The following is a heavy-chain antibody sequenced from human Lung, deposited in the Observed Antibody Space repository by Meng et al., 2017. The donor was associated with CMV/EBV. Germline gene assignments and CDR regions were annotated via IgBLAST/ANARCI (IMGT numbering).Heavy chain of an antibody. CDR2: IDYNGNT. V-gene: IGHV4-59*01. CDR3: ARVADGKKIHYYFES. Sequence: SXTLSLXCNVSGGSINNYYWSWIRQPPGKGLEWIGYIDYNGNTNHNPSLKSRVTISIDTSRSQLSLNLSSVTAAETALYYCARVADGKKIHYYFESWGPGNXVNGAS. D-gene: IGHD5-24*01. CDR1: GGSINNYY. J-gene: IGHJ4*02.